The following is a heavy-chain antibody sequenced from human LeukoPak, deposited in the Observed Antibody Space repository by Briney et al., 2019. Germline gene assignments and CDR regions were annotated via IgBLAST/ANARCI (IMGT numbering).Heavy chain of an antibody. J-gene: IGHJ4*02. CDR3: ARDTFWLGKYYFDY. V-gene: IGHV4-4*07. Sequence: SETLSLTCTVPGGSISTYNWSCIRQPAGKGLEWIGRIYTSGSTSYNPSLKSRVTMSVDTSKKQFSLKLNSVTAADTAVYYCARDTFWLGKYYFDYWGQGTLVTVSS. CDR2: IYTSGST. D-gene: IGHD3-9*01. CDR1: GGSISTYN.